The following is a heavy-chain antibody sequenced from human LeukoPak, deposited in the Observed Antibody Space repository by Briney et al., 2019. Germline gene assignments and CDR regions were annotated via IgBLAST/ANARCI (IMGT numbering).Heavy chain of an antibody. Sequence: SETLSLTCTVSGYSISSGYYWGWIRQPPGKGLEWIGSIYHSGSTYYNPSLKSRVTISVDTSKNQFSLKLSSVTAADTAVYYCARVQYYYDSSGYKDYFDYWGQGTLVTVSS. CDR1: GYSISSGYY. CDR3: ARVQYYYDSSGYKDYFDY. V-gene: IGHV4-38-2*02. D-gene: IGHD3-22*01. J-gene: IGHJ4*02. CDR2: IYHSGST.